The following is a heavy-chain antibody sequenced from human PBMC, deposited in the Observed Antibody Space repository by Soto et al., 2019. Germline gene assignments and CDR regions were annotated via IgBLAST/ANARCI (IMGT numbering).Heavy chain of an antibody. J-gene: IGHJ6*02. CDR1: GFTFDDYT. CDR3: AKDLSSLYGMDV. Sequence: GGSLRLSCAASGFTFDDYTMHWVRQAPGKGLEWVSLISWDGGSTYYADSVKGRFTISRDNSKNSLYLQMNSLRTEDTALYYCAKDLSSLYGMDVWGQGTTVTVSS. V-gene: IGHV3-43*01. CDR2: ISWDGGST.